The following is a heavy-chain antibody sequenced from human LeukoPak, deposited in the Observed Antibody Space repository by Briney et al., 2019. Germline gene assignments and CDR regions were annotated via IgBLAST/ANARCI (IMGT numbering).Heavy chain of an antibody. Sequence: QPGGSLRLSCAASGFTFSSYAMNWVRQAPGKGLEWVSGISGSGGSTYYADSVKGRFSISRDESKNTVYLQMYSLRAEDTAVYYCARGLGGDWPRWGQGTLVTVSS. CDR1: GFTFSSYA. V-gene: IGHV3-23*01. J-gene: IGHJ4*02. D-gene: IGHD2-21*02. CDR2: ISGSGGST. CDR3: ARGLGGDWPR.